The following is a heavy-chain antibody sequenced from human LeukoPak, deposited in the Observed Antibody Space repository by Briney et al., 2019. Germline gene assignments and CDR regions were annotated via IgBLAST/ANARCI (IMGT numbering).Heavy chain of an antibody. D-gene: IGHD4-17*01. V-gene: IGHV4-34*01. CDR2: INHSGST. CDR1: GGSFSGYY. CDR3: AISTVTSPGYYYYLDV. Sequence: SETLSLTCAVYGGSFSGYYWSWIRQPPGKGLEWIGEINHSGSTNYNPSLKSRVTISVDTSKNQFSLKLSSVTAADTAVYYCAISTVTSPGYYYYLDVWGKGTSVTISS. J-gene: IGHJ6*03.